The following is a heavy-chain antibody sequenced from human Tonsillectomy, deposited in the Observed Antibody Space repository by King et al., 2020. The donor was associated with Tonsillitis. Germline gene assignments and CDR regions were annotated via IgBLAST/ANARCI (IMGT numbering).Heavy chain of an antibody. D-gene: IGHD3-22*01. CDR3: AKSSGYYYLEYFQH. CDR2: IIPIFGTA. CDR1: GGTFSSYA. V-gene: IGHV1-69*01. Sequence: VQLVQSGAEVKKPGSSVTVSCTASGGTFSSYAISWVRQAPGQGLEWMGGIIPIFGTANYAQKFQGRVTITADESTSTAYMELSSLRSEDTAVYYCAKSSGYYYLEYFQHWGQGTLVTVSS. J-gene: IGHJ1*01.